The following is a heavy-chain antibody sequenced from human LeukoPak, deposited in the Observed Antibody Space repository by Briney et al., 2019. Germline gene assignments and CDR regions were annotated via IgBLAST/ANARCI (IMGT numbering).Heavy chain of an antibody. V-gene: IGHV3-7*01. D-gene: IGHD1-14*01. J-gene: IGHJ4*02. CDR1: GFTFSTVW. CDR2: INQGGSVK. CDR3: ATYRSERAYHDH. Sequence: GGSLRLSCAASGFTFSTVWLSWVRQAPGKGLEWVANINQGGSVKNYLDSVKGRFTISRDDTMNSMSLQMSSLRAEDTAVYYCATYRSERAYHDHWGQGTRVTVSS.